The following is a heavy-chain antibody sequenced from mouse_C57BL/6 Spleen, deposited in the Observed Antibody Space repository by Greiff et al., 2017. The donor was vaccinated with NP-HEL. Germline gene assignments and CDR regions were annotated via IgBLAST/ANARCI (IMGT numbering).Heavy chain of an antibody. CDR1: GYSFTGYY. CDR2: INPSTGGT. V-gene: IGHV1-42*01. D-gene: IGHD2-1*01. Sequence: VQLKESGPELVKPGASVKISCKASGYSFTGYYMNWVKQSPEKSLEWIGEINPSTGGTTYNQKFKAKATLTVDKSSSTAYMQLKSLTSEDSAVYYCARNYGNYYYAMDYWGQGTSVTVSS. J-gene: IGHJ4*01. CDR3: ARNYGNYYYAMDY.